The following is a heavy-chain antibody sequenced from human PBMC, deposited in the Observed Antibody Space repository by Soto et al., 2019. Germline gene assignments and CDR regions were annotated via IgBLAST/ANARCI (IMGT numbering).Heavy chain of an antibody. CDR1: GFTFSSYW. J-gene: IGHJ4*02. V-gene: IGHV3-74*01. D-gene: IGHD6-19*01. Sequence: EVQLVESGGGLVQPGGSLRLSCAASGFTFSSYWMHWVRQAPGKGLVWVSRSNSDGSSTSYADSVKGRLTISRDNAKNTLYLQMNSLRAEDTAVYYCAVAVAGPTAIGYWGQGTLVTVSS. CDR3: AVAVAGPTAIGY. CDR2: SNSDGSST.